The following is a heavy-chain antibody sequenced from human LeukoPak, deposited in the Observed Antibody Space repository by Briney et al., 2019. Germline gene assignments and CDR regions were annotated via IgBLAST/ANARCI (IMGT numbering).Heavy chain of an antibody. CDR1: GYSISSDYY. D-gene: IGHD1-26*01. Sequence: SETLSLTCSVSGYSISSDYYWGWIRQPPGKGLEWIGSIYHSGSTYYKPSLKSRVTILVDSSKNQFSLKVRSVTAADTAVYYCARGKSRGSHIDYWGQGTLVTVSS. CDR3: ARGKSRGSHIDY. J-gene: IGHJ4*02. V-gene: IGHV4-38-2*02. CDR2: IYHSGST.